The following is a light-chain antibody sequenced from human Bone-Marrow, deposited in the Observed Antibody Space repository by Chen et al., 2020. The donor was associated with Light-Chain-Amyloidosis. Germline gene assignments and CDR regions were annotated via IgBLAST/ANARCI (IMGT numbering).Light chain of an antibody. J-gene: IGLJ1*01. CDR3: SSYTITNTLV. CDR1: SSDVGGDNH. CDR2: EVT. V-gene: IGLV2-14*01. Sequence: QSALPQPASVSGSPGKSITISCTGTSSDVGGDNHVSWYQQHPDKAPKLMIYEVTNRPSWVPDRFSGSKSDNTASLTISGLQTEDEADYFCSSYTITNTLVFGSGTRVTVL.